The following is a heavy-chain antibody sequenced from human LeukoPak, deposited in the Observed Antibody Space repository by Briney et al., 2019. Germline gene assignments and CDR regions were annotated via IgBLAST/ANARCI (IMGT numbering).Heavy chain of an antibody. J-gene: IGHJ5*02. Sequence: GGSLRLSCTASGFTFTNYGIHWVRQAPGKGLEWVAFIHYDGTNEYYADSVKGRFTISRDNFKNTLSLQMNGLRVEDTALYYCVNSGFDPWGQGTLVTVSS. CDR1: GFTFTNYG. CDR2: IHYDGTNE. D-gene: IGHD3-10*01. CDR3: VNSGFDP. V-gene: IGHV3-30*02.